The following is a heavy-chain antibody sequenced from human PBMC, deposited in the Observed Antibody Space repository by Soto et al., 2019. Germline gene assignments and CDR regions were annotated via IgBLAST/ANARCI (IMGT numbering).Heavy chain of an antibody. D-gene: IGHD6-19*01. CDR1: RGSISDSYW. CDR2: IYHSGST. Sequence: PSETLSLTCDVSRGSISDSYWWTWVRQPPGKGLEWIGEIYHSGSTNYNPSLKSRVTISVDTSKNQFSLKLSSVTAADTAVYYCARQSAVAGNWFDPWGQGTLVTVSS. J-gene: IGHJ5*02. CDR3: ARQSAVAGNWFDP. V-gene: IGHV4-4*02.